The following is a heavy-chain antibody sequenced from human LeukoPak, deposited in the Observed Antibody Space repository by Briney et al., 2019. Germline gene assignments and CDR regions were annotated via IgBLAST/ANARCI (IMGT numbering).Heavy chain of an antibody. D-gene: IGHD3-22*01. Sequence: PGGSLRLSCAASGFTVSSNYMSWVRQAPGKGLEWVSSISGSDGYTYYADSVKGRFTISRDNAKNTLYLQMNSLRAEDTAVYYCARVERSMIVVAPFYMDVWGKGTTVTVSS. V-gene: IGHV3-21*01. CDR1: GFTVSSNY. J-gene: IGHJ6*03. CDR3: ARVERSMIVVAPFYMDV. CDR2: ISGSDGYT.